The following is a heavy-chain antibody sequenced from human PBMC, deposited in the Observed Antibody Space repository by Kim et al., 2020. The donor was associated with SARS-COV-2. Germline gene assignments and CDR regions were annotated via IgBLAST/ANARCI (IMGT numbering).Heavy chain of an antibody. V-gene: IGHV3-30*18. CDR3: AKRKGFLEWEDDAFDI. Sequence: GGSLRLSCAASGFTFSSYGMHWVRQAPGKGLEWVAVISYDGSNKYYADSVKGRFTISRDNSKNTLYLQMNSLRAEDTAVYYCAKRKGFLEWEDDAFDIWGQGTMVTVSS. CDR2: ISYDGSNK. CDR1: GFTFSSYG. D-gene: IGHD3-3*01. J-gene: IGHJ3*02.